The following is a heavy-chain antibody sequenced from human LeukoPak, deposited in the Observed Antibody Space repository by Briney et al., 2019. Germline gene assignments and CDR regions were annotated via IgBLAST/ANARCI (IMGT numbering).Heavy chain of an antibody. J-gene: IGHJ4*02. CDR1: GFTFTTYS. V-gene: IGHV3-21*01. Sequence: GGSLRLSCAASGFTFTTYSMTWVRQAPGKGPEWVSSISSTSSYVYYADSVRGRFTISRDNAKNSLYLQMDSLRAEDTAVYYCASKQGDYWGQGTLVTVSS. CDR2: ISSTSSYV. CDR3: ASKQGDY.